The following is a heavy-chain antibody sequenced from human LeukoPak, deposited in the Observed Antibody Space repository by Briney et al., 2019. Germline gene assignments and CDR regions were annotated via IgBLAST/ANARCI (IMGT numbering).Heavy chain of an antibody. CDR3: AREGWEELGHYFDY. V-gene: IGHV3-53*01. CDR2: IHSDGST. CDR1: GFPVSSNY. Sequence: PGGSLRLSCAVSGFPVSSNYMTWVRQAPQKGLEWVLTIHSDGSTYYVDSVKGRFIISRDISQNTVYLEMNSLRAEDAAVYYCAREGWEELGHYFDYWGQGTVVTVSS. D-gene: IGHD1-26*01. J-gene: IGHJ4*02.